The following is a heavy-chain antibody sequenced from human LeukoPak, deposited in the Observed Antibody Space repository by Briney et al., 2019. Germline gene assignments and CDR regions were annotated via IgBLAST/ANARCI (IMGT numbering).Heavy chain of an antibody. Sequence: PSETLSLTCTVTGGSISSSSYSWGWFRQPPEKGLDWIGSIYYSGSTYYNPSLKSRVTISVDTSKNQFSLKLSSVTAADTAVYYCASTNYGGNPLYFDYWGQGTLVTVSS. D-gene: IGHD4-23*01. CDR2: IYYSGST. CDR1: GGSISSSSYS. CDR3: ASTNYGGNPLYFDY. J-gene: IGHJ4*02. V-gene: IGHV4-39*07.